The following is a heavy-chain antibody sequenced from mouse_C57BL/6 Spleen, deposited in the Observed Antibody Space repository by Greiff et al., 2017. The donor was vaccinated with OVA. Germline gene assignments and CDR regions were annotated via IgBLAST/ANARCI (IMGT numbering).Heavy chain of an antibody. V-gene: IGHV1-50*01. CDR1: GYTFTSYW. D-gene: IGHD2-12*01. J-gene: IGHJ3*01. CDR3: AVGDSDVFAY. Sequence: QVQLQQPGAELVKPGASVKLSCKASGYTFTSYWMQWVKQRPGQGLEWIGEIDPSDSYTNYNQKFKGKATLTVDTSSSTAYMQLSSLTAEDSAVYYCAVGDSDVFAYWGQGTLVTVSA. CDR2: IDPSDSYT.